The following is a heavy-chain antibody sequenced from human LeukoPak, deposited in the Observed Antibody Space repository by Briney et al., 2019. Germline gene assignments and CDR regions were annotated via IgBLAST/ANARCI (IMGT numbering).Heavy chain of an antibody. V-gene: IGHV3-48*03. CDR2: ISHTGDI. J-gene: IGHJ5*01. CDR3: ARSSGSYRPFDS. CDR1: GFIFSNFK. Sequence: PGGSLRLSCAASGFIFSNFKMNWVRQAPGKGLEWVSHISHTGDIKYADSVKGRFTISRDNSKNSQYLQMTSLRAEDTAVYYCARSSGSYRPFDSWGQGILVTVSS. D-gene: IGHD3-22*01.